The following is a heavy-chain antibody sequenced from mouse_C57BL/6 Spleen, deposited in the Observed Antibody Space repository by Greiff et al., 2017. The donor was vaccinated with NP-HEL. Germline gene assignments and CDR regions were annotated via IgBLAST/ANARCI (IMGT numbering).Heavy chain of an antibody. Sequence: EVQLQQSGPELVKPGASVKISCKASGYTFTDYYMNWVKQSHGKSLDWIGDINPNNGGTSYNQKFKGKATLTVDKSSSTAYMELRSLTSEDSAVYYCARAPIYYYGSNAMDYWGQGTSVTVSS. CDR3: ARAPIYYYGSNAMDY. J-gene: IGHJ4*01. CDR2: INPNNGGT. V-gene: IGHV1-26*01. D-gene: IGHD1-1*01. CDR1: GYTFTDYY.